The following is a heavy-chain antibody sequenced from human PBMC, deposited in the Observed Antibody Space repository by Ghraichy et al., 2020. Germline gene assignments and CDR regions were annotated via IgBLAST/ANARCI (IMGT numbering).Heavy chain of an antibody. CDR1: GDSISSYY. V-gene: IGHV4-59*01. CDR3: AREAWVGDQYYFDY. CDR2: IYYSGNT. Sequence: SETLSLTCTFSGDSISSYYWSWIRRPPGKGLEWIGYIYYSGNTNYNPSLKSRVTISVDTSKNQFSLKLSSVTAADTAVYYCAREAWVGDQYYFDYWGQGTLVTVSS. J-gene: IGHJ4*02. D-gene: IGHD3-3*01.